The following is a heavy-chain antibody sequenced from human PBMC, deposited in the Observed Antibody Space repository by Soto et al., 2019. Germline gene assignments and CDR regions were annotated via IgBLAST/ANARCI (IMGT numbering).Heavy chain of an antibody. J-gene: IGHJ6*02. CDR3: AKGEGSSPYYYGMDV. CDR1: GFTFSSYA. D-gene: IGHD6-13*01. V-gene: IGHV3-23*01. Sequence: EVQLLESGGGLVQPGGSLRLSCAASGFTFSSYAMSWVRQAPGKGLEWVSAISGSGGSTYYADSVKGRFTISRDNSKNPLYLQMNSLRAEDTAVYYCAKGEGSSPYYYGMDVWGQGTTVTVSS. CDR2: ISGSGGST.